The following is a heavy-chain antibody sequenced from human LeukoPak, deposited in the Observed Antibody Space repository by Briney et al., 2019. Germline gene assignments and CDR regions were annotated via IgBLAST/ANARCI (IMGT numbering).Heavy chain of an antibody. CDR3: AREYNWTPFDP. CDR1: GYTLTELS. J-gene: IGHJ5*02. Sequence: ASVKVSCKVSGYTLTELSMHWVRQAPGQGLEWMGIINPSGGSTSYAQKFQGRVTMTRDTSTSTVYMELSSLRSEDTAVYYCAREYNWTPFDPWGQGTLVTVSS. CDR2: INPSGGST. V-gene: IGHV1-46*01. D-gene: IGHD1-20*01.